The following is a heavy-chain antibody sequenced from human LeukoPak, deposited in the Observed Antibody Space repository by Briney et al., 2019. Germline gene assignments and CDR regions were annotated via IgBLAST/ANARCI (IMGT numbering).Heavy chain of an antibody. CDR3: ARGRGKYSSLDY. D-gene: IGHD5-18*01. V-gene: IGHV1-8*01. Sequence: ASVKVSCKASGYTFTSYEIDWVRQATGQGLEWMGWMNPDSGNTGYAQKLQGRVTMTRNTSISTAYMQLSSLRSEDTAVYYCARGRGKYSSLDYWGQGTLVTVSS. J-gene: IGHJ4*02. CDR1: GYTFTSYE. CDR2: MNPDSGNT.